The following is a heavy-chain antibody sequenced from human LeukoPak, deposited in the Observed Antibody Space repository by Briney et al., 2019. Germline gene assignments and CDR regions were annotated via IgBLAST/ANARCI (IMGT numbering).Heavy chain of an antibody. D-gene: IGHD2-21*02. CDR2: ISSSSSYI. Sequence: PGGSLRLSCAASGFTFSSYSMNWVRQAPGKGLEWVSSISSSSSYIYYADSVKGRFTISRDNAKNSLCLQMNSLRAEDTAVYYCAGDRSSLTGVTTYFDYWGQGTLVTVSS. V-gene: IGHV3-21*01. CDR1: GFTFSSYS. CDR3: AGDRSSLTGVTTYFDY. J-gene: IGHJ4*02.